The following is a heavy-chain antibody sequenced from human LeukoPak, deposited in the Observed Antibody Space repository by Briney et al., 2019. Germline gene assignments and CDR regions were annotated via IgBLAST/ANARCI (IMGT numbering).Heavy chain of an antibody. J-gene: IGHJ4*02. Sequence: SETLSLTCTVSGGSISSSSYYWGWIRQPPGKGLEWIGSIYYSGSTYYNPSLKSRVTISVDTSKDQFSLKLSSVTAADTAVYYCARHNGYYPYYFDYWGQGTLVTVSS. CDR3: ARHNGYYPYYFDY. V-gene: IGHV4-39*01. D-gene: IGHD3-22*01. CDR2: IYYSGST. CDR1: GGSISSSSYY.